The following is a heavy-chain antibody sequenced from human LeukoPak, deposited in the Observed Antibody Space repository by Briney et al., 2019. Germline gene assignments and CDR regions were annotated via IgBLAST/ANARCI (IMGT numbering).Heavy chain of an antibody. Sequence: SETLSLTCAVYGGSFSGYYWSWIRQPPGKGLEWIGYIYYSGSTYYNPSLKSRVTISVDTSKNQFSLKLSSVTAADTAVYYCARDTSPDGMDVWGQGTTVTVSS. CDR3: ARDTSPDGMDV. CDR1: GGSFSGYY. V-gene: IGHV4-30-4*01. D-gene: IGHD2/OR15-2a*01. CDR2: IYYSGST. J-gene: IGHJ6*02.